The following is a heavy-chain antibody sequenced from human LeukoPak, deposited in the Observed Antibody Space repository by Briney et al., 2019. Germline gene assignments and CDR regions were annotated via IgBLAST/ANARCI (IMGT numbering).Heavy chain of an antibody. Sequence: SQTLSLTCTVSGGSISSGSYYWSWIRQPAGKGLEWIGRIYTSGSTNYNPSLKSRVTISVDTSKNQFSLKLSSVTAADTAVYYCARGVRIAAAPTYYYYYMDVWGKGTTVTISS. CDR2: IYTSGST. J-gene: IGHJ6*03. D-gene: IGHD6-13*01. V-gene: IGHV4-61*02. CDR1: GGSISSGSYY. CDR3: ARGVRIAAAPTYYYYYMDV.